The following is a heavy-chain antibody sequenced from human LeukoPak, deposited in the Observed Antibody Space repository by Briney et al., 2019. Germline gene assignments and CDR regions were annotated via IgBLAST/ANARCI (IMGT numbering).Heavy chain of an antibody. CDR2: ISSSSSYI. CDR3: ARLLQAGGYDYGDPNWFDP. Sequence: GGSLRLSCAASGFTFSSYSMNWVRQAPGKGREWVSSISSSSSYIYYADSVKGRFTISRDNAKNSLYLQMNSLRAEDTAVYYCARLLQAGGYDYGDPNWFDPWGQGTLVTVSS. V-gene: IGHV3-21*01. CDR1: GFTFSSYS. J-gene: IGHJ5*02. D-gene: IGHD4-17*01.